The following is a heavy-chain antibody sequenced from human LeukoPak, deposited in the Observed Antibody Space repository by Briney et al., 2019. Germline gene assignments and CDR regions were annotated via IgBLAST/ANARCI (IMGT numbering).Heavy chain of an antibody. CDR1: GFTFSTYA. V-gene: IGHV3-48*01. CDR3: ARGRDHAFDI. Sequence: PGGSLRLSCAASGFTFSTYAMSWVRQAPGKGLEWLSYSSASSSDVYYADSVKGRFTISRDNAKSSLYLQMNSLTAEDTAIYFCARGRDHAFDIWGQGTRVTVSS. J-gene: IGHJ3*02. CDR2: SSASSSDV.